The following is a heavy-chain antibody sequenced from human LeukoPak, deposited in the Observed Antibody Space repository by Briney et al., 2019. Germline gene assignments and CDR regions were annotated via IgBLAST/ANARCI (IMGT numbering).Heavy chain of an antibody. CDR2: INAGNGNT. Sequence: ASVKVSCKASGYTFTSYGISWVRQAPGQGLEWMGWINAGNGNTKYSQKFQGRVTITRDTSASTAYMELSSLRSEDTAVYYCARDLDYGELGNWFDPWGQGTLVTVSS. J-gene: IGHJ5*02. CDR3: ARDLDYGELGNWFDP. CDR1: GYTFTSYG. V-gene: IGHV1-3*01. D-gene: IGHD4-17*01.